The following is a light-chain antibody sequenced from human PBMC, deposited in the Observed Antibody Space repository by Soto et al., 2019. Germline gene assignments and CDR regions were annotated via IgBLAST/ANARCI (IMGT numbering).Light chain of an antibody. CDR2: KAS. CDR3: QQANSYPRT. CDR1: QSVSSW. J-gene: IGKJ1*01. Sequence: DGQRTQFTSTLTASVGDRGTITCRASQSVSSWLAREQQKPGKAPKLLIYKASSLETGIPSRFSGSGSGTELTLTISSLQPDDFATYFCQQANSYPRTFGQGTKVDI. V-gene: IGKV1-5*03.